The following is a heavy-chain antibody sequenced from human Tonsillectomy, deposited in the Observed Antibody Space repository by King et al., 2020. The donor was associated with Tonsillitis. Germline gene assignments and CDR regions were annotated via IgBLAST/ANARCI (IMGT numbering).Heavy chain of an antibody. J-gene: IGHJ4*02. V-gene: IGHV3-48*02. CDR2: ISSSSSTQ. Sequence: DVQLVESGGALVQPGGSLRLSCAASGFTFNIYSMNWVRQAPGKGLEWVSYISSSSSTQYYADSVKGRFTISRDNANNSLFLQMNSLRHEDTAVYYCAKSGSTSGWPLIDNWGQGTLVTVSA. CDR3: AKSGSTSGWPLIDN. CDR1: GFTFNIYS. D-gene: IGHD6-19*01.